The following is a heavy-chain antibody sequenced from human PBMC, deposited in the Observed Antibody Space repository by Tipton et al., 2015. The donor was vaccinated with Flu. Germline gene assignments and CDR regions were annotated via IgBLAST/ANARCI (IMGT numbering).Heavy chain of an antibody. CDR2: FHHSGTI. V-gene: IGHV4-4*02. Sequence: TLSLTCVVFGDSISGTNYWSWVRQPPGKGLEWIGEFHHSGTINYNLSLKSRVLISVDKSWNQFSLRLGSVTAADTAVYYCARNIVGANALDYWGQGTLVTVSS. D-gene: IGHD1-26*01. CDR3: ARNIVGANALDY. CDR1: GDSISGTNY. J-gene: IGHJ4*02.